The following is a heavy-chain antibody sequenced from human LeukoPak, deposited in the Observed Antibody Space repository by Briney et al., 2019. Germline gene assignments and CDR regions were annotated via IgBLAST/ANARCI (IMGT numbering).Heavy chain of an antibody. Sequence: GGSLRLSCAASGFTFSSYAMSWVRRAPGKGLEWVSAISGSGGSTYYADSVKGRFTISRDNSKNTLYLQMNSLRAEDTAVYYCATYDFLSGYLFDYWGQGTLVTVSS. J-gene: IGHJ4*02. D-gene: IGHD3-3*01. V-gene: IGHV3-23*01. CDR1: GFTFSSYA. CDR2: ISGSGGST. CDR3: ATYDFLSGYLFDY.